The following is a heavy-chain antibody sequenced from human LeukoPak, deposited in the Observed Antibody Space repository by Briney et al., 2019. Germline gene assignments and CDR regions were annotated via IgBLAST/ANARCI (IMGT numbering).Heavy chain of an antibody. CDR3: ARAYYYDSSGQHDY. CDR2: INWNGGST. D-gene: IGHD3-22*01. J-gene: IGHJ4*02. CDR1: GFTFDDYG. V-gene: IGHV3-20*04. Sequence: PGGSLRLSCAASGFTFDDYGMSWVRQAPGKGLEWVSGINWNGGSTGYADSVKGRFTISRDNAKNSLYLQMNSLRAEDTALYYCARAYYYDSSGQHDYWGQGTLVTVSS.